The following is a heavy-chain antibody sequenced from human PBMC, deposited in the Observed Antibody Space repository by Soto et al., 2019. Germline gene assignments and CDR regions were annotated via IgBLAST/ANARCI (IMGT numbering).Heavy chain of an antibody. Sequence: GASVTVSCKASGYTFTSYGIIWVRQAPGQGLEWMGWISAYNGNTNYAQKLQGRVTMTTDTSTSTAYMELRSLRSDDTAVYYCARDTGTYYCDSSGQEAFDIWGQGTMVTVSS. V-gene: IGHV1-18*01. CDR3: ARDTGTYYCDSSGQEAFDI. CDR1: GYTFTSYG. CDR2: ISAYNGNT. J-gene: IGHJ3*02. D-gene: IGHD3-22*01.